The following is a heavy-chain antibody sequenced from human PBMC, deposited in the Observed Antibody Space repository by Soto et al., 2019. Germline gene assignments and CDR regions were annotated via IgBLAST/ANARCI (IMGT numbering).Heavy chain of an antibody. CDR2: ISGSGGST. Sequence: PGGSLRLSCSASGFTFSSYAMSWVRQAPGKGLEWVSAISGSGGSTYYADSVKGRFTISRDNSKNTLYLQMNSLRAKDTAVYYCAKDKRFLEEELYGMDVWGQGTTVTVSS. V-gene: IGHV3-23*01. CDR1: GFTFSSYA. J-gene: IGHJ6*02. D-gene: IGHD3-3*01. CDR3: AKDKRFLEEELYGMDV.